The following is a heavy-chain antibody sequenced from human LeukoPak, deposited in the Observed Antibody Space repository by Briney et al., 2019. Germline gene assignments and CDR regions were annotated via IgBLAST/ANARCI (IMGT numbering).Heavy chain of an antibody. V-gene: IGHV4-59*12. Sequence: SETLSLTCTVSGGSISSYYWSWIRQPPGKGLEWIGYIYYSGSTNYNPSLKSRVTISVDTSKNQFSLKLSSVTAADTAVYYCARDGVFGVVSGAFDIWGQGTMVTVSS. J-gene: IGHJ3*02. CDR2: IYYSGST. D-gene: IGHD3-3*01. CDR3: ARDGVFGVVSGAFDI. CDR1: GGSISSYY.